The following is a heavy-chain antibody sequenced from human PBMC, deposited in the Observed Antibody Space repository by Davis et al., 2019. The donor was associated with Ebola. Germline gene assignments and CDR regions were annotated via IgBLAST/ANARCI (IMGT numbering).Heavy chain of an antibody. CDR3: ARDERYFDWLGPFDY. J-gene: IGHJ4*02. Sequence: GESLKISCAASGFTFSSYWMSWVRQAPGKGLEWVANIKQDGSEKYYVDSVKGRFTISRDNAKNSLYLQMNSLRAEDTAVYYCARDERYFDWLGPFDYWGQGTLVTVSS. D-gene: IGHD3-9*01. V-gene: IGHV3-7*03. CDR2: IKQDGSEK. CDR1: GFTFSSYW.